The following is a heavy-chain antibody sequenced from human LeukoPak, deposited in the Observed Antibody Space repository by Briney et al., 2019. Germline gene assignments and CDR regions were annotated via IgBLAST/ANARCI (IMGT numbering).Heavy chain of an antibody. J-gene: IGHJ3*02. Sequence: SETLSLTCAVYGGSFSGYYWSWIRQPPGKGLEWIGEINHSGSTNYNPSLKSRVTISVDTSKNQFSLKLSSVTAADTAMYYCAREFYYDSSFSFDIWGQGTMVTVSS. CDR2: INHSGST. D-gene: IGHD3-22*01. CDR3: AREFYYDSSFSFDI. V-gene: IGHV4-34*01. CDR1: GGSFSGYY.